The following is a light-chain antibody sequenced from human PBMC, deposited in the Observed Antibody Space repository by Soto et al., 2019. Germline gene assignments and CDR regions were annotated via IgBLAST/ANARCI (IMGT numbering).Light chain of an antibody. CDR3: QQYNNWPRA. V-gene: IGKV3-15*01. J-gene: IGKJ1*01. Sequence: EIVSTRSPATLAVSPGSRAALSGTAIQSVSSRIAWFQQKPCQAPSLLIYGASTRAPGIPVRFSGSGSGTEFTLTISRLQSEDFAVYYCQQYNNWPRAFGQGTKVDIK. CDR2: GAS. CDR1: QSVSSR.